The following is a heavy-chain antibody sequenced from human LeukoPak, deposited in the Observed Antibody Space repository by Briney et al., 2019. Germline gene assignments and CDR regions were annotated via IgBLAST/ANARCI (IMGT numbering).Heavy chain of an antibody. Sequence: PSETLSLTCTVSGGSISSGGYYWSWIRQHPGKGPEWIGYIYYSGSTYYNPSLKSRVTISVDTSKNQFSLKLSSVTAADTAVYYCARAGSGWYLLTGGQDTNWFDPWGQGTLVTVSS. V-gene: IGHV4-31*03. J-gene: IGHJ5*02. CDR2: IYYSGST. D-gene: IGHD6-19*01. CDR1: GGSISSGGYY. CDR3: ARAGSGWYLLTGGQDTNWFDP.